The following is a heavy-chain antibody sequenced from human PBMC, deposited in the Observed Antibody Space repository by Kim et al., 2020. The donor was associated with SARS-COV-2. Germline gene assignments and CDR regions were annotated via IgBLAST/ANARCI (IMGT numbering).Heavy chain of an antibody. V-gene: IGHV4-39*01. D-gene: IGHD3-16*01. CDR2: IYYSGST. CDR1: GDSISSSSFF. J-gene: IGHJ4*02. CDR3: ARLLNPIYYDGGHFEY. Sequence: SETLSLTCTVSGDSISSSSFFWGLIRQSPGKGLEWIGTIYYSGSTQYNPSLKSRVTISVDTSKNQFSLKLTSVTAADTAVYYCARLLNPIYYDGGHFEYWGQGTLVTVSS.